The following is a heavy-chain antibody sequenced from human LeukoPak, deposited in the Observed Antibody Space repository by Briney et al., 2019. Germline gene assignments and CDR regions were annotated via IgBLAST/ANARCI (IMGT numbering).Heavy chain of an antibody. CDR1: GYTFTSYG. Sequence: ASAKVSCKASGYTFTSYGITWVRQAPGQGLEWMGWISAYNGNTNYAQKLQGRVTLTTDTSTSTASMELRSLRSDDTAVYYCARDGRNSGSYSGAFDYWGQGTLVTVSS. CDR2: ISAYNGNT. CDR3: ARDGRNSGSYSGAFDY. J-gene: IGHJ4*02. D-gene: IGHD1-26*01. V-gene: IGHV1-18*01.